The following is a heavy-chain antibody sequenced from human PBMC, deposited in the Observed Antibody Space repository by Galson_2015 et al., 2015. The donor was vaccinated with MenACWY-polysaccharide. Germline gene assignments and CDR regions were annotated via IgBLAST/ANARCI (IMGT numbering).Heavy chain of an antibody. D-gene: IGHD4-17*01. V-gene: IGHV4-31*11. CDR3: AGIPATETSYGWFDP. Sequence: TLSLTCAVSGASISSGSHYWSWFRQFPGKNLEWIAYMYYTRRSNYNPSLRSRVTISLDMSKNQFSLNLSSVTAADTAVYFCAGIPATETSYGWFDPWGQGTLVTVSS. CDR2: MYYTRRS. CDR1: GASISSGSHY. J-gene: IGHJ5*02.